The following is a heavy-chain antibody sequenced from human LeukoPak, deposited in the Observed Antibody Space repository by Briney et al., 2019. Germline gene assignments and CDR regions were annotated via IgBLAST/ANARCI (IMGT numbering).Heavy chain of an antibody. CDR2: IIPIFGTA. CDR3: ARTHQLLDYYYYYMDV. J-gene: IGHJ6*03. CDR1: GYTFTSYG. Sequence: SVKVSCKASGYTFTSYGISWVRQAPGQGLEWMGWIIPIFGTANYAQKFQGRVTITADESTSTAYMELSSLRSEDTAVYYCARTHQLLDYYYYYMDVWGKGTTVTVSS. V-gene: IGHV1-69*13. D-gene: IGHD2-2*01.